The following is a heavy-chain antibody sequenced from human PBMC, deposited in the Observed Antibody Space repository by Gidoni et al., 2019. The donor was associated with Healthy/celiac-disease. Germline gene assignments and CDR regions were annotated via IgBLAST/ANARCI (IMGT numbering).Heavy chain of an antibody. Sequence: EVQLVESGGVVVQPGGSLRLSCAASGFPFADYTMHWVRQAPGKGLEWVSLISWDGVSTNYADSVKGRFTISRDNSKNSLYLQMNSLKTEDTALYYCAKDLEMTMLTPYHYYGLDVWGQGTTVTVSS. CDR3: AKDLEMTMLTPYHYYGLDV. D-gene: IGHD3-10*02. J-gene: IGHJ6*02. CDR2: ISWDGVST. V-gene: IGHV3-43*01. CDR1: GFPFADYT.